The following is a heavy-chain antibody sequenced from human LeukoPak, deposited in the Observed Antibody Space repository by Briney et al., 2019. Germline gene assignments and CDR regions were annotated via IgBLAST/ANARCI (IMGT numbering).Heavy chain of an antibody. J-gene: IGHJ4*02. D-gene: IGHD2-2*01. V-gene: IGHV3-30*02. Sequence: PGGSLRLSCAASGFTFSSYGMHWVRQAPGKGLEWVAFIRYEGSDKYYADSVKGRFTISRDNSKDTLYLQMNSLRGEDTAVYYCASLGYCSSTSCYVTDYWGQGNLVTVSS. CDR1: GFTFSSYG. CDR2: IRYEGSDK. CDR3: ASLGYCSSTSCYVTDY.